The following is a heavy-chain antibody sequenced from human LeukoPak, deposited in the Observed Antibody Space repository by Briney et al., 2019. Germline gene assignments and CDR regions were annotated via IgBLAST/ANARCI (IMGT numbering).Heavy chain of an antibody. V-gene: IGHV1-2*02. J-gene: IGHJ4*02. Sequence: GASVKVSCKDSGYTFTGYYMHWVRQAPGQGLEWMGWINPNSGGTNYAQKFQGRVTMTRDTSISTAYMELSRLRSDDTAVYYCARGRGSLWFGELLHFDYWGQGTLVTVSS. CDR2: INPNSGGT. CDR1: GYTFTGYY. D-gene: IGHD3-10*01. CDR3: ARGRGSLWFGELLHFDY.